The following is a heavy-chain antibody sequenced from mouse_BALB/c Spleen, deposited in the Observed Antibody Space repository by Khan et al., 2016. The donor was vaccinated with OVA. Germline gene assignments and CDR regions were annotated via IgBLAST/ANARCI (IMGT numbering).Heavy chain of an antibody. CDR2: IYPYNDDT. J-gene: IGHJ2*01. D-gene: IGHD2-14*01. CDR3: ARTYRSDVYIDD. V-gene: IGHV1S136*01. Sequence: VQLQQSGPELVKPGASVKMSCKASGYTFTSYVIHWVKQKPGQGLEWIGYIYPYNDDTKYNEKFKGKATLTSDKSSSTAYMELSSLTSEASAVYLCARTYRSDVYIDDWGQGTTLTGSS. CDR1: GYTFTSYV.